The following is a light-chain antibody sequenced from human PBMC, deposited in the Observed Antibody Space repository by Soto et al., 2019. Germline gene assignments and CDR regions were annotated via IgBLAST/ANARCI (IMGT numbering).Light chain of an antibody. CDR3: QQYNFYWT. CDR1: QSFTGS. Sequence: IQMTQSPSTLSASVGDRVTITCRASQSFTGSLAWYRQKPGKAPKLLIYAASTLESGVPSRFSGSGSGTEFTLTISSLQSDDFATYYCQQYNFYWTFGQGTKV. V-gene: IGKV1-5*03. CDR2: AAS. J-gene: IGKJ1*01.